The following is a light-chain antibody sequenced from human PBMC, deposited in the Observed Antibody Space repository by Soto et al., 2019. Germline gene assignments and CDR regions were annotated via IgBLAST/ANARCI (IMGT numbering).Light chain of an antibody. CDR3: QQYDNLRLT. V-gene: IGKV3-15*01. Sequence: ERVIAQSPSTVSVSPRERSTLSYGVSQSVGSSLAWYQQKLGWVLRVVIVGAYSRAPGVSVRFGASGSGNEFTLTINILQSEDFAVYSSQQYDNLRLTFGPGTKVDNK. J-gene: IGKJ3*01. CDR1: QSVGSS. CDR2: GAY.